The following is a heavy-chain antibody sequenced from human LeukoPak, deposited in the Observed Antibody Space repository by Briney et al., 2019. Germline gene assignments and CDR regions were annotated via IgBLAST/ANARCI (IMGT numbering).Heavy chain of an antibody. CDR3: ARAGSSAVFDY. CDR2: IYSGGST. Sequence: GGSLRLSCAASGFTFSSYWMSWVRQAPGKGPEWVSVIYSGGSTYYADSVKGRFTISRDNSKNTLYLQMNSLRAEDTAVYYCARAGSSAVFDYWGQGTLVTVSS. J-gene: IGHJ4*02. CDR1: GFTFSSYW. D-gene: IGHD6-6*01. V-gene: IGHV3-53*01.